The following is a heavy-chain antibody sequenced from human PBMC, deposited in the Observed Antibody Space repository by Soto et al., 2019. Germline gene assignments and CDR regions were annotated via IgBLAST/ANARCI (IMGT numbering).Heavy chain of an antibody. CDR3: ARVSLSGSYHSPFDY. CDR2: ISAYNGNT. J-gene: IGHJ4*02. Sequence: GASVKVSCKASGYTFTSYGISWVRQAPGQGLEWMGWISAYNGNTNYAQKLQGRVTMTTDTSTSTAYMELRSLRSDDTAVYYCARVSLSGSYHSPFDYWGQGTLVTVSS. CDR1: GYTFTSYG. D-gene: IGHD1-26*01. V-gene: IGHV1-18*01.